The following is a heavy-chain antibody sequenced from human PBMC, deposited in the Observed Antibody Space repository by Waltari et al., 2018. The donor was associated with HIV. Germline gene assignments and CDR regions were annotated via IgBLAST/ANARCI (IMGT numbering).Heavy chain of an antibody. V-gene: IGHV4-4*07. CDR3: ARDDDAMALDY. J-gene: IGHJ4*02. CDR2: IYTSGST. CDR1: GGSISSYY. D-gene: IGHD1-1*01. Sequence: QVQLQESGPGLVKPSETLSLTCTVLGGSISSYYSSWIRQPAGKGLEWIGRIYTSGSTHYNPSLKGRVTMSVDTSKSQFSLKLSSVTAADTAVYYWARDDDAMALDYWGQGTLVTVSS.